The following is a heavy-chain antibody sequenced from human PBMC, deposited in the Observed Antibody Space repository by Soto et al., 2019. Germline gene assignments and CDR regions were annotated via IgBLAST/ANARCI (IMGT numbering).Heavy chain of an antibody. CDR2: IYYSGST. J-gene: IGHJ6*02. D-gene: IGHD6-13*01. CDR3: ARVRYSSSWASYYYYGMDV. CDR1: GGSISSYY. V-gene: IGHV4-59*01. Sequence: SETLSLTCTVSGGSISSYYWSWIRQPPGKGLEWIGYIYYSGSTNYNPSLKSRVTISVDTSKNQFSLKLSSVTAADTAVYYCARVRYSSSWASYYYYGMDVWGQGTTVTVSS.